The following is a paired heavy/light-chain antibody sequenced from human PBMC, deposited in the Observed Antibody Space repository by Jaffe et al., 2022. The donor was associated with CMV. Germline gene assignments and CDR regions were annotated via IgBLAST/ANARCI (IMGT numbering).Heavy chain of an antibody. J-gene: IGHJ4*02. CDR2: IRRKGYGGTA. CDR1: GFSFGDYA. V-gene: IGHV3-49*05. CDR3: SRGAGYYDATNEIY. D-gene: IGHD3-22*01. Sequence: EVQLVESGGGLVKPGRSLSLSCTTSGFSFGDYAMSWFRQAPGKGLEWVGFIRRKGYGGTAEYAASVKGRFTVSRDDSKSIAYLQMNSLKIEDTAVYYCSRGAGYYDATNEIYWGQGTLVTVSS.
Light chain of an antibody. Sequence: DIQMTQSPSSLSASVGDRIIITCRASQGISNYLAWFQQKPGKAPKSLIYAASSLQSGVPSKFSGSGSGTDFTLTISSLQPEDSATYYCQQYNSYPYTFGQGTKLEIK. CDR2: AAS. J-gene: IGKJ2*01. CDR3: QQYNSYPYT. V-gene: IGKV1-16*02. CDR1: QGISNY.